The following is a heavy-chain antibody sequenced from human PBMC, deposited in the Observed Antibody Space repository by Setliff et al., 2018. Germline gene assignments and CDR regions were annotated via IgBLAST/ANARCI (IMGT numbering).Heavy chain of an antibody. CDR3: ARLKYYDSGTYWGSWDYYSSMDV. CDR1: GGSISSSNYY. V-gene: IGHV4-61*01. Sequence: SETLSLTCTVSGGSISSSNYYWTWVRQHPRKGLEWVAYTSYTGTTYYNPSLKSRVAISIDTSKKQFSLEVSSVTAADTAVYYCARLKYYDSGTYWGSWDYYSSMDVWGKGTTVTVSS. J-gene: IGHJ6*04. D-gene: IGHD3-22*01. CDR2: TSYTGTT.